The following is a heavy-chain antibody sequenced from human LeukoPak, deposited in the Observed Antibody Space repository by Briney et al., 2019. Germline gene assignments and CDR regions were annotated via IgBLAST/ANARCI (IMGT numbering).Heavy chain of an antibody. CDR3: ATSDRYSHFDY. D-gene: IGHD2-15*01. CDR1: GGSIGSYH. Sequence: SETLSLICTVSGGSIGSYHCSWIRQPPGKRLEWIGYIPYSGSTNYNPSLKSRVTISVDTSKNQFSLKLKSVTAADTAVYYCATSDRYSHFDYWGQGTLVTVSS. V-gene: IGHV4-59*01. J-gene: IGHJ4*02. CDR2: IPYSGST.